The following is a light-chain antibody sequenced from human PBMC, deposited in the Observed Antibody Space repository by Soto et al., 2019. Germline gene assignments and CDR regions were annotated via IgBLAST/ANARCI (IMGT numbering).Light chain of an antibody. J-gene: IGKJ2*01. CDR3: QQYGGSPYT. Sequence: EIVLTQSPGTLSLSPGERATLSCRAIQSFSSSYLAWYQQKPGQAPRLLIYGASYRATGIPDRFSGSGFGTDFTLTISRLEPEDFAVYYCQQYGGSPYTFGQGTKLEI. V-gene: IGKV3-20*01. CDR1: QSFSSSY. CDR2: GAS.